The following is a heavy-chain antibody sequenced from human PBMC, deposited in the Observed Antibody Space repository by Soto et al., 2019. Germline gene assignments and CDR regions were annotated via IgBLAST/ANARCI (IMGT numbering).Heavy chain of an antibody. CDR3: ASDPPSGISSRYNWFDP. Sequence: PSETLSLTCAVYGGSFSGYYWSWIRQPPGKGLEWIGEINHSGSTNYNPSLKSRVTISVDTSKNQFSLKLSSVTAADTAVYYCASDPPSGISSRYNWFDPWGQGTLVTVSS. CDR1: GGSFSGYY. V-gene: IGHV4-34*01. CDR2: INHSGST. J-gene: IGHJ5*02. D-gene: IGHD1-20*01.